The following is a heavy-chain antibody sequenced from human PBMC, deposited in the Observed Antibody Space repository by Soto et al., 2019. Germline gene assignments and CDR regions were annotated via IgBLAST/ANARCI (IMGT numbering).Heavy chain of an antibody. V-gene: IGHV3-21*01. Sequence: PGGSLRLSCAASGFTFRSFTMNWVRQAPGKGLEWVSTISSNSAYIYYTDALRGRFTISRDNAKNSLHLQMNSLRAEDTAVYYCTRDASRGSSARGWFDSWGPGSLVTVSS. CDR2: ISSNSAYI. CDR1: GFTFRSFT. D-gene: IGHD6-13*01. CDR3: TRDASRGSSARGWFDS. J-gene: IGHJ5*01.